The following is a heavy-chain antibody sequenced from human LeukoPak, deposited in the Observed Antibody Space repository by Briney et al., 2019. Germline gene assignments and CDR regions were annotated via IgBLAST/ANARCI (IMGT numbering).Heavy chain of an antibody. CDR3: ARQGKMTVTGYYYMDV. CDR1: GGSISGSSYY. J-gene: IGHJ6*03. Sequence: SETLSLTCTVSGGSISGSSYYWGWIRQPPGKGLEWIGSIYYSGSTYYNPSLKSRVTISVDTSKNQFSLKLSSVTAADTAVYYCARQGKMTVTGYYYMDVWGKGTTVTISS. D-gene: IGHD4-17*01. CDR2: IYYSGST. V-gene: IGHV4-39*01.